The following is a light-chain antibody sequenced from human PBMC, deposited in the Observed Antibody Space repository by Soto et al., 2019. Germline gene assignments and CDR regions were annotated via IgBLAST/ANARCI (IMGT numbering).Light chain of an antibody. CDR1: QSVSSSY. Sequence: EIVWTQSPGTLSLSPGERATLSCRASQSVSSSYLAWYQQKPGQAPRLLIYGASSRATGIPDRFSGSGSGTDFTLTISRLEPEDFAVYYCQQYGSSPPWTLGQGTKV. J-gene: IGKJ1*01. V-gene: IGKV3-20*01. CDR2: GAS. CDR3: QQYGSSPPWT.